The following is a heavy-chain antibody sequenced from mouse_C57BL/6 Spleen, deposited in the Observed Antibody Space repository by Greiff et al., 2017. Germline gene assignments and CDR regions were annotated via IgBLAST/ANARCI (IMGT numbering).Heavy chain of an antibody. Sequence: QVQLQQPGTELVKPGASVKLSCKASGYTFTSYWMHWVKQRPGQGLEWIGNINPSNGGTNSNAKFKSKATLTVDKSSSTAYMQLSSLTSEDSAVYECARGGAYDGFCAKDCWGQGTSVTDSA. CDR3: ARGGAYDGFCAKDC. CDR1: GYTFTSYW. J-gene: IGHJ4*01. V-gene: IGHV1-53*01. CDR2: INPSNGGT. D-gene: IGHD2-3*01.